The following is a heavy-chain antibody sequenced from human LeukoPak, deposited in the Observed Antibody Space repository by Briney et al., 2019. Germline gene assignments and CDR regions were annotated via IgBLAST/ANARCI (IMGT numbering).Heavy chain of an antibody. CDR1: GFTFSSYA. CDR2: IKQDGSEK. J-gene: IGHJ4*02. CDR3: ARGLGNFDY. V-gene: IGHV3-7*01. Sequence: GGSLRLSCAASGFTFSSYAMSWVRQAPGKGLEWVANIKQDGSEKYVDSVKGRFTVSRDNAKNSLYLQMNSLRAEDTAAYYCARGLGNFDYWGQGTLVTVSS.